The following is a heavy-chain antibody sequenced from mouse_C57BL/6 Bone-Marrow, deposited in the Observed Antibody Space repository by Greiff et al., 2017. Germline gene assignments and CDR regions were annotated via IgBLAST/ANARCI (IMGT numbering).Heavy chain of an antibody. CDR2: IWRGGST. V-gene: IGHV2-5*01. CDR1: GFSLTSYG. J-gene: IGHJ1*03. Sequence: VQLVESGPGLVQPSQSLSITCTVSGFSLTSYGVHWVRQSPGKGLEWLGVIWRGGSTDYNAAFMSRLSITKDNSKSQVFFKMNSLQADDTAIYYWAKNGGAWYFDVWGTGTTVTVSS. CDR3: AKNGGAWYFDV. D-gene: IGHD1-1*02.